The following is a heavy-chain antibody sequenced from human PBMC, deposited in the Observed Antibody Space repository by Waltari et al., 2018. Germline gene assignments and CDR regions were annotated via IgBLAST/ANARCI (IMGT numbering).Heavy chain of an antibody. D-gene: IGHD3-22*01. V-gene: IGHV4-39*07. Sequence: QLQLQESGPGLVKPSETLSLTCTVSGGSISSSSYYWGWIRQPPGKGLEWIGSIHYSGRTYYNPSLKSRVTISVDTSKNQFSLKLSSVTAADTAVYYCATPEFNGSENSGYYSSHAFDIWGQGTMVTVSS. CDR3: ATPEFNGSENSGYYSSHAFDI. CDR1: GGSISSSSYY. J-gene: IGHJ3*02. CDR2: IHYSGRT.